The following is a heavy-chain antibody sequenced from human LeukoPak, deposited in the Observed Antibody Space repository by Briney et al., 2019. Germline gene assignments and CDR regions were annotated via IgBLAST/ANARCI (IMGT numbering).Heavy chain of an antibody. CDR1: GFTFSSYS. CDR3: AVAAAGLPHFDY. CDR2: ISSSSSYI. J-gene: IGHJ4*02. Sequence: PGGSLRLSCAASGFTFSSYSMNWVRQAPGEGLEWVSSISSSSSYIYYADSVKGRFTISRDNAKNSLYLQMNSLRAEDTAVYYCAVAAAGLPHFDYWGQGTLVTVSS. V-gene: IGHV3-21*01. D-gene: IGHD6-13*01.